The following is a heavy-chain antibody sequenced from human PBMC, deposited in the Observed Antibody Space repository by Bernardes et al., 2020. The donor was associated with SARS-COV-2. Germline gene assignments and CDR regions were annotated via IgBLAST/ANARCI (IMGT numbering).Heavy chain of an antibody. CDR1: GFTFSSSV. Sequence: GGSLRLSCTASGFTFSSSVMNWVRQAPGKGLEWVSYISPGGSTKYYADSVKGRFTISRDNAKNSLYLQMNSLRAEDTAVYYCAREYTCGFDSWGQGTLVTISS. D-gene: IGHD5-18*01. CDR3: AREYTCGFDS. J-gene: IGHJ4*02. CDR2: ISPGGSTK. V-gene: IGHV3-48*03.